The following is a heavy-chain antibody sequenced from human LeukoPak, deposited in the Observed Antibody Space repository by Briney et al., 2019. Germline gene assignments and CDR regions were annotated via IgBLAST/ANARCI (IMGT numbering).Heavy chain of an antibody. CDR3: AREPVEMATSYAFDI. CDR2: IIPILGIA. Sequence: SVKVSCKASGGTFSSYSISWVRQAPGQGLEWMGRIIPILGIANYAQKFQGRVTITADKSTSTAYMELSSLRSEDTAVYYCAREPVEMATSYAFDIWGQGTMVTVSS. CDR1: GGTFSSYS. V-gene: IGHV1-69*04. D-gene: IGHD5-24*01. J-gene: IGHJ3*02.